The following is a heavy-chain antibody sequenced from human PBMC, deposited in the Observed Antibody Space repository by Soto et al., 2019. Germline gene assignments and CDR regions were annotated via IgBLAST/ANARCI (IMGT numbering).Heavy chain of an antibody. J-gene: IGHJ6*02. V-gene: IGHV4-39*01. CDR2: IYYSGST. D-gene: IGHD1-26*01. Sequence: SETLSLTCTVSGGSISSNSYYWGWIRQPPGKGLEWIGSIYYSGSTYHNPSLKSRVTISVDTSKTQFSLKLSSVTAADAAVYYCARRWGSGSYGPYYAMDVWGQGTTVTVSS. CDR3: ARRWGSGSYGPYYAMDV. CDR1: GGSISSNSYY.